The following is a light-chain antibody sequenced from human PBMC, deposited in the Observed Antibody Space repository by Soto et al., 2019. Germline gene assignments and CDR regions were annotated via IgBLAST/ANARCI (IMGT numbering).Light chain of an antibody. J-gene: IGKJ1*01. CDR1: LSLLDGGVNTS. Sequence: VITQSPLSLPVTLGQPASVSCTSSLSLLDGGVNTSFNRYQQWPGQPPRRLIYKICNRESGVPDRFSASGSGTDFTLRISRVEAEDLGAYYCMQGTLWPWTFGQGTKVDIK. V-gene: IGKV2-30*01. CDR2: KIC. CDR3: MQGTLWPWT.